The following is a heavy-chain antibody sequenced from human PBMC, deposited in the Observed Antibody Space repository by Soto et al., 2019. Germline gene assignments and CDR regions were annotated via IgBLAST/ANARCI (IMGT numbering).Heavy chain of an antibody. Sequence: GGSLRLSCAASGFTFSSYATTWVRQAPGKGLEWVSGVSGTGGSAYHADSVKGRFTISRDKSTNTLYLHMNSLRAEDTAVYYCARGSAYSDYDLEYWGQGTLVTVSS. D-gene: IGHD4-17*01. J-gene: IGHJ4*02. V-gene: IGHV3-23*01. CDR1: GFTFSSYA. CDR3: ARGSAYSDYDLEY. CDR2: VSGTGGSA.